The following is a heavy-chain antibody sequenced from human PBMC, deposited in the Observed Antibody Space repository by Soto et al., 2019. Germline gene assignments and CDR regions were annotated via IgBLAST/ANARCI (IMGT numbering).Heavy chain of an antibody. V-gene: IGHV3-72*01. CDR2: SRDRGNSYTT. D-gene: IGHD5-12*01. Sequence: EVQVVESGGDLVQPGGSLRLSCAASGVTLSDHYMDWVRQAPGKGLEWVGRSRDRGNSYTTEYAASVKGRFTISIDDSKNSLYRQLNRLKTEDTAVYYCAVDIVDTGSYWGQGTLVTVSS. J-gene: IGHJ4*02. CDR1: GVTLSDHY. CDR3: AVDIVDTGSY.